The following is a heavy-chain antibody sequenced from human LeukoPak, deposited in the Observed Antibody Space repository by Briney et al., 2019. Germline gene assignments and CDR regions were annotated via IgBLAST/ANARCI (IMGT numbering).Heavy chain of an antibody. CDR2: ISWNSGSM. V-gene: IGHV3-9*01. D-gene: IGHD3-22*01. CDR3: AKGPDLYDSSGYLEVDAFDI. Sequence: GGSLRLSCAASGFTFDDYAMHWVRQAPGKGLEWVSGISWNSGSMGYADSVKGRFTISRDNAKNSLYLQMNSLRAEDTALYYCAKGPDLYDSSGYLEVDAFDIWGQGTMVTVSS. J-gene: IGHJ3*02. CDR1: GFTFDDYA.